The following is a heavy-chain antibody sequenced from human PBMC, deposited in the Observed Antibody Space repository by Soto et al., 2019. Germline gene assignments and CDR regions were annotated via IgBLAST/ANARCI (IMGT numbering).Heavy chain of an antibody. CDR3: ARGNHRWRQLWYFDR. CDR2: IIPIFGTV. Sequence: QVQLVQSGAEVKKPGSSVKVSCKASGGTFSSYAISWVRQAPGQGLEWMGGIIPIFGTVNYAQKFQGRVTITADESTSTAYMELSSLRSEYTAVYYCARGNHRWRQLWYFDRWGRGTLVTVSS. D-gene: IGHD5-12*01. J-gene: IGHJ2*01. V-gene: IGHV1-69*12. CDR1: GGTFSSYA.